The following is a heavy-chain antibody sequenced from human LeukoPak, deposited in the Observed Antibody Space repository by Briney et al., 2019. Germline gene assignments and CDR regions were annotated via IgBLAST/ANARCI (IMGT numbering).Heavy chain of an antibody. D-gene: IGHD6-19*01. J-gene: IGHJ4*02. CDR3: ASLYSSGWYGFY. V-gene: IGHV4-39*07. Sequence: SETLSLTCTVSGGSISSSSYYWGWIRQPPGKGLEWIGSIYYSGSTYYNPSLKSRVTISVDTSKNQFSLKLSSVTAADTAVYYCASLYSSGWYGFYWGQGTLVTVSS. CDR1: GGSISSSSYY. CDR2: IYYSGST.